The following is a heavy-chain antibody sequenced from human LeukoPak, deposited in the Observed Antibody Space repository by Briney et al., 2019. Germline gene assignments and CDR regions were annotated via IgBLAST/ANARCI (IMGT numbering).Heavy chain of an antibody. CDR1: GFTFGDYA. CDR3: TRTRAFDDYGDYVFGY. J-gene: IGHJ4*02. V-gene: IGHV3-49*04. CDR2: IRSKAYGGTT. D-gene: IGHD4-17*01. Sequence: GGSLRLSCTASGFTFGDYAMSWVRQAPGKGLEWVGFIRSKAYGGTTEYAASVKGRFTISRDDSKSIAYLQMNSLKTEDTAVYYCTRTRAFDDYGDYVFGYWDQGTLVTVSS.